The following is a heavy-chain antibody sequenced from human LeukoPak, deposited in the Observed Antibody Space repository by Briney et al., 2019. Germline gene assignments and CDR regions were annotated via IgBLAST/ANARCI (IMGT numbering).Heavy chain of an antibody. D-gene: IGHD6-19*01. Sequence: GKSLRLSCAASGFTFSDYGMHWVRQAPGKGLEWVAVISWNGGEEHYGNSVRGRFTISRDNSKNMVYLQMNSLRAEDTSVYYCAKEQGYSGWLTTGHWVQGAVVTVSS. V-gene: IGHV3-30*18. CDR3: AKEQGYSGWLTTGH. CDR1: GFTFSDYG. J-gene: IGHJ4*02. CDR2: ISWNGGEE.